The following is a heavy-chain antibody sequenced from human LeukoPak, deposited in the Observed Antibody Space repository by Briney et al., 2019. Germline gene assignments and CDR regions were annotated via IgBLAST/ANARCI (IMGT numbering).Heavy chain of an antibody. D-gene: IGHD6-13*01. Sequence: GGSLRLSCAASGFTFSSYSMNWVRQAPGKGLEWVSYISSSSSTIYYADSVKGRFTISRDNAKNSLYLQMNSLRAEDTAVYYCARGGYSSFDYWGQGTLVTVSS. CDR2: ISSSSSTI. CDR3: ARGGYSSFDY. J-gene: IGHJ4*02. CDR1: GFTFSSYS. V-gene: IGHV3-48*04.